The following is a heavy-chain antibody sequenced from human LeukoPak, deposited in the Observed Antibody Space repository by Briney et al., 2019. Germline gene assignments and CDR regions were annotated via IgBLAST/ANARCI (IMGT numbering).Heavy chain of an antibody. V-gene: IGHV3-23*01. J-gene: IGHJ2*01. D-gene: IGHD6-19*01. CDR3: AKVHSSGWRSYWYFDL. CDR1: GFTFSSYG. Sequence: GGTLRLSCAASGFTFSSYGMSWVRQAPGKGLEWVSAISGSGGSTYYADSVKGRFTISRDNSKNTLYLQMNSLRAEDTAVYYCAKVHSSGWRSYWYFDLWGRGTLVTVSS. CDR2: ISGSGGST.